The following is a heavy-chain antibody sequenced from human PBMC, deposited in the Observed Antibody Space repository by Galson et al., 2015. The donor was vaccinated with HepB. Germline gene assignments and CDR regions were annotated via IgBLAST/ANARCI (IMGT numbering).Heavy chain of an antibody. CDR1: GFIFSNSA. Sequence: APRLSCPAAGFIFSNSALNRVPQAPGHGPGCVGSNSRGRGDIYYADSVKGRFTISRDNAKNSLYLQMNSLRAEDTAVYYCARDGATVTSIWVAAFDIWGQGTMVTVSS. V-gene: IGHV3-21*01. CDR3: ARDGATVTSIWVAAFDI. D-gene: IGHD4-17*01. CDR2: NSRGRGDI. J-gene: IGHJ3*02.